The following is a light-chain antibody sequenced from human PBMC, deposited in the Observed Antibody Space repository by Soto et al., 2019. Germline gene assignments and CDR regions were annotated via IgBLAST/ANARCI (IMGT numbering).Light chain of an antibody. CDR2: DAY. V-gene: IGKV1-5*01. Sequence: DRQMTQSPSSLSAPVGDRVTITCRASQSIGSWLAWYQQKPGKAPMLLISDAYSLDCGVPSRFIGCGSGTEFSLTISSRHPDDVATYYCQQYNSYPWTFGQGTKVDI. CDR1: QSIGSW. J-gene: IGKJ1*01. CDR3: QQYNSYPWT.